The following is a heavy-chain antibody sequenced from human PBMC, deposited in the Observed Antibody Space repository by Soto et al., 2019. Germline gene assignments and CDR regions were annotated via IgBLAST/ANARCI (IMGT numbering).Heavy chain of an antibody. Sequence: SETLSLTCNVSGVSINDYYWSWIRQPPGKGLEWMGYIYYSGYTSYYPSLKSRVTISADTSKNQFSLKLSSVTAADTAVYYCARDRAYYESSGLYFDSWGQGILVTVSS. CDR2: IYYSGYT. CDR1: GVSINDYY. J-gene: IGHJ4*02. D-gene: IGHD3-22*01. CDR3: ARDRAYYESSGLYFDS. V-gene: IGHV4-59*01.